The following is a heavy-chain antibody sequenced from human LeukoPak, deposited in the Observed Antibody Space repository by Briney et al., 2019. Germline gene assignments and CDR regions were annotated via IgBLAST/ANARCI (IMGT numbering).Heavy chain of an antibody. D-gene: IGHD4-17*01. Sequence: GGSLRLSCAASGFTFSSYGMHWVRQAPGKGLEWVAFIRYDGSNKYYADSVKGRFTISRDNSKNTLYLQMNSLRAEDTAVYYCARGSVTNYYHYGMDVWGQGTTVTVSS. J-gene: IGHJ6*02. CDR2: IRYDGSNK. CDR3: ARGSVTNYYHYGMDV. V-gene: IGHV3-30*02. CDR1: GFTFSSYG.